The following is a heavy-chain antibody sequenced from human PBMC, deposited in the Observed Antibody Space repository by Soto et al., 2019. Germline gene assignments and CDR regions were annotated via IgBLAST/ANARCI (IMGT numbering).Heavy chain of an antibody. CDR3: AREGRPSPFSSPPNNYFDY. CDR1: GDSVSSNSAA. J-gene: IGHJ4*02. D-gene: IGHD6-13*01. Sequence: SQTLSLTCVISGDSVSSNSAAWNWIRQSPSRGLEWLGRTYYRSKWYNDYAVSVKSRITINPDTSKNQFSLQLNSVTPEDTAVYYWAREGRPSPFSSPPNNYFDYWGQGTLVTVSS. V-gene: IGHV6-1*01. CDR2: TYYRSKWYN.